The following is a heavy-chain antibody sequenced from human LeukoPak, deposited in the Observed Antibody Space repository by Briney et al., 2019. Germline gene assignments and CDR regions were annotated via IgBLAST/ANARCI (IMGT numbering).Heavy chain of an antibody. J-gene: IGHJ4*02. CDR3: AQGFSSGWYPY. D-gene: IGHD6-19*01. V-gene: IGHV3-23*01. Sequence: GGSLRLSCAVSGFSVSSFGMSWVRQAPGKGLVWISAISLNGETTWYADSVKGRFIISRDNSKNTLYLQLTSLRAEDTAVYYCAQGFSSGWYPYWGQGSLVSVSS. CDR2: ISLNGETT. CDR1: GFSVSSFG.